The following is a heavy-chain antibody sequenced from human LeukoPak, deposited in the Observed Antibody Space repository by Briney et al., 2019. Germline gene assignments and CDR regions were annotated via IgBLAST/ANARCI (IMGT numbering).Heavy chain of an antibody. CDR3: ASGYYYFDY. J-gene: IGHJ4*02. CDR2: IYHSGST. CDR1: GGSISSGGYS. Sequence: SETLSLTCAVSGGSISSGGYSWSWIRQPPGKGLEWIGYIYHSGSTYYNPSLKSRVTISVDGSKNQLSLKLSSVTAADTAVYYCASGYYYFDYWGQGTLVTVSS. V-gene: IGHV4-30-2*01. D-gene: IGHD3-3*01.